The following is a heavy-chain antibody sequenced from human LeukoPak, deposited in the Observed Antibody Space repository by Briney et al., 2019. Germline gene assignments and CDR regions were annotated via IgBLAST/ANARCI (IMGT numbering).Heavy chain of an antibody. J-gene: IGHJ4*02. CDR3: ARHRTDYSLDY. CDR1: GGSISSYS. V-gene: IGHV4-59*08. CDR2: IYYSGST. Sequence: SETLSLTCTVSGGSISSYSWSWIRQPPGKELEWIGYIYYSGSTNYNPSLKSRVTISVDTSKNQFSLKMSSVTAADTAAYYCARHRTDYSLDYWGQGTLVTVSS. D-gene: IGHD4/OR15-4a*01.